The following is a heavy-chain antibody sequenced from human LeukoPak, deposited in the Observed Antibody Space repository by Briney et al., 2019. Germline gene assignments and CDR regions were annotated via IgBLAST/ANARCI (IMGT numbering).Heavy chain of an antibody. V-gene: IGHV1-8*03. J-gene: IGHJ4*02. D-gene: IGHD6-13*01. CDR2: MNPNSGNT. CDR1: GYTFTSYD. CDR3: ARLGPAAGTSFDY. Sequence: ASVKVSCKASGYTFTSYDINWVRQATGQGLEWMGWMNPNSGNTGYAQKFQGRVTITRNTSISTAYMELSSLRSEDTAVYYCARLGPAAGTSFDYRGQGTLVTVSS.